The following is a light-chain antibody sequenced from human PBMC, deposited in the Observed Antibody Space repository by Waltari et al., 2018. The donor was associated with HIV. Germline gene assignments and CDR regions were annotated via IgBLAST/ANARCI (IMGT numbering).Light chain of an antibody. V-gene: IGLV3-25*03. J-gene: IGLJ3*02. CDR2: TDT. CDR3: ESADNSGTYWV. CDR1: DLPNKY. Sequence: SYELTQPPSVSVSPGPPAKITWSGADLPNKYSPRYQQKPGQPTLLLIYTDTQRPSGIPERFSGSHAGTTVTLIISGVQAEDEADYYCESADNSGTYWVFGGGTKLSVL.